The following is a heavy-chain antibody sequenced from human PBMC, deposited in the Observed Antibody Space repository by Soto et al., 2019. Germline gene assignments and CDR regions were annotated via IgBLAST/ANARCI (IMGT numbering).Heavy chain of an antibody. D-gene: IGHD3-22*01. V-gene: IGHV4-39*01. J-gene: IGHJ4*02. CDR2: IYYSGNT. CDR1: GGSISTNNYY. Sequence: SETLSLTCTVSGGSISTNNYYWAWIRQPPGKGLEWIGSIYYSGNTYYNPSLRSRVAISVDTSKNQISLRVGSATAADTAIYYCARHWSYDSSGWAHFYFDYWGQGTLVTVSS. CDR3: ARHWSYDSSGWAHFYFDY.